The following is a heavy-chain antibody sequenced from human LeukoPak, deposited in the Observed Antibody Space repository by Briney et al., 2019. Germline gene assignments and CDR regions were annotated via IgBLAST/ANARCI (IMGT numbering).Heavy chain of an antibody. D-gene: IGHD1/OR15-1a*01. V-gene: IGHV3-74*01. CDR2: INPDGTTT. J-gene: IGHJ5*02. CDR1: GFALSNYW. CDR3: AKDLSWNTADR. Sequence: PGGSLRLSCVASGFALSNYWMHGVRQASGKAPVWVSRINPDGTTTDYADSVKGRFTISRDNAKNMVFLQMNGLRADDTALYYCAKDLSWNTADRWGQGILVTVSS.